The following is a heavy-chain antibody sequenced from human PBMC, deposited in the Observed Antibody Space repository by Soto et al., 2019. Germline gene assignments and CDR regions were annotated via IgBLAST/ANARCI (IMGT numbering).Heavy chain of an antibody. CDR3: AKDGLWLGELSPWGYMDV. V-gene: IGHV3-9*01. CDR1: GFTFDDYA. CDR2: ISWNSGSI. Sequence: EVQLVESGGGLVQPGRSLRLSCAASGFTFDDYAMHWVRQAPGKGLEWVSGISWNSGSIGYADSVKGRFTISRDNAKNSLYLQMNSLSAEDTALYYCAKDGLWLGELSPWGYMDVWGKGTTVTVSS. D-gene: IGHD3-16*02. J-gene: IGHJ6*03.